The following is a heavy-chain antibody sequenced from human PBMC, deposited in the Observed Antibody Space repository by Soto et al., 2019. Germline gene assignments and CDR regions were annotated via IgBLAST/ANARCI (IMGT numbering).Heavy chain of an antibody. J-gene: IGHJ6*03. Sequence: ASVKVSCKASGYTFTSYYMHWVRQAPGQGLEWMGIINPSGGSTSYAQKFQGRVTMTRDTSTSTVYMELSSLRSEDTAVYYCAREGLLWCGPEKYYYYYMDVWGKGTTVTVSS. D-gene: IGHD3-10*01. V-gene: IGHV1-46*03. CDR1: GYTFTSYY. CDR2: INPSGGST. CDR3: AREGLLWCGPEKYYYYYMDV.